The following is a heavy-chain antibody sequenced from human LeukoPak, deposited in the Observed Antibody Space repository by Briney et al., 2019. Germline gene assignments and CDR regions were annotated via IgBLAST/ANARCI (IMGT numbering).Heavy chain of an antibody. CDR3: TTRRQDGW. Sequence: GGSLRLSCVGSGFTYSDAWMSWVRQAPGKGLEWVGRIKSKSDGGTIDYAAPVKGRFTISRDDSRNTLYLQMNSLKTEDTAVYYCTTRRQDGWWGQGTLVTVS. CDR1: GFTYSDAW. CDR2: IKSKSDGGTI. D-gene: IGHD2-15*01. V-gene: IGHV3-15*01. J-gene: IGHJ4*02.